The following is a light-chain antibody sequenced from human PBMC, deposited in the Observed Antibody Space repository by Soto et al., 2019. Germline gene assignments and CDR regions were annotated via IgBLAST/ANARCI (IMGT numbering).Light chain of an antibody. CDR2: EGS. CDR3: CSYAGSSTFEV. V-gene: IGLV2-23*03. J-gene: IGLJ2*01. Sequence: QSALTQPASVSGSPGQSITNSCTGTSSDVGSYNLVSWYQQHPGKAPKLMIYEGSKRPSGVSNRFSGSKSGNTASLTISGLQAEDEADYYCCSYAGSSTFEVFGGGTKLTVL. CDR1: SSDVGSYNL.